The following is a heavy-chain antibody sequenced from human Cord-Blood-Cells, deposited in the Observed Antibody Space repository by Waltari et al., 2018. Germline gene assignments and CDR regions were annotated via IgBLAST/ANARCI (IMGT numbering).Heavy chain of an antibody. D-gene: IGHD3-10*01. CDR1: GGSFSGYY. J-gene: IGHJ4*02. V-gene: IGHV4-34*01. CDR3: ALATPYYGDNFDY. CDR2: INHSGST. Sequence: QVQLQQWGAGLLQPSETLSLTCAVSGGSFSGYYWRWIRQPPGKGLEWLGEINHSGSTNYNPSLKSRVTISVDTSKNQFSLKLSSVTAADTAVYYCALATPYYGDNFDYWGQGTLVTVSS.